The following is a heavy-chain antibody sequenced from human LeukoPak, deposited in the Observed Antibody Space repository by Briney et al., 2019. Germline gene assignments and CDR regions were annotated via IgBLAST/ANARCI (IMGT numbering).Heavy chain of an antibody. CDR2: ISSSSTI. D-gene: IGHD3-9*01. CDR1: GFTFSSYS. Sequence: GSLRLSCAASGFTFSSYSMNWVRQAPGKGLEWVSYISSSSTIYYADSVKGRFTISRDNAKNSLYLQMNSLRDEDTAVYYCARDDYDILTGYLYYYGMDVWGQGTTVTVSS. V-gene: IGHV3-48*02. J-gene: IGHJ6*02. CDR3: ARDDYDILTGYLYYYGMDV.